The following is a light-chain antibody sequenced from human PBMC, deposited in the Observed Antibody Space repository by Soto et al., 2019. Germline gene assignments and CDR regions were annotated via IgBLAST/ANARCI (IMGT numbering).Light chain of an antibody. CDR2: KAS. CDR3: QHYNTYPWT. Sequence: IQMTQAASTLSGSLVGRVTITCRASQTISSWLAWYQQKPGKGPKLLIYKASHLESGVPSRFSGSGSGTEFTLTISSLQPGDFATYYCQHYNTYPWTFGQGTKV. J-gene: IGKJ1*01. V-gene: IGKV1-5*03. CDR1: QTISSW.